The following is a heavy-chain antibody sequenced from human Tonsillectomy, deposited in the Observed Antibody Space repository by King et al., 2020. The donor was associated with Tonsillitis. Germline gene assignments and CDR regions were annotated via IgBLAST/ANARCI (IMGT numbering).Heavy chain of an antibody. CDR3: ARDNGDYLFDS. CDR1: GYTLTGHY. D-gene: IGHD4-17*01. J-gene: IGHJ4*02. CDR2: INPNNGDT. Sequence: VQLVQSGAEVKKPGASVKVSCKASGYTLTGHYMHWVRQAPGQGLEWMGWINPNNGDTKYAQKFQGRVIMTRDTSISTVYMELSSLGSDDTALYYCARDNGDYLFDSWGQGTLVTVSS. V-gene: IGHV1-2*02.